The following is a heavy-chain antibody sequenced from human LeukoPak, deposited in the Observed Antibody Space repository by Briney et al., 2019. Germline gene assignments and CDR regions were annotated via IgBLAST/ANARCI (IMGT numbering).Heavy chain of an antibody. V-gene: IGHV3-23*01. CDR2: ISSTGGTA. CDR1: GFTFSSFG. Sequence: GGTLRLSCAASGFTFSSFGMSWVRQAPGKGPEWVSAISSTGGTAYYADSVKGRFAISRDNSKNTLYLQMNSLRAEDTAVYYCARGKTTMVRGVIISGYAFDIWGQGTMVTVSS. J-gene: IGHJ3*02. D-gene: IGHD3-10*01. CDR3: ARGKTTMVRGVIISGYAFDI.